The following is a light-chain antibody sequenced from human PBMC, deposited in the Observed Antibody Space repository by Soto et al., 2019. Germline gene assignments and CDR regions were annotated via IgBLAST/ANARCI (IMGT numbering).Light chain of an antibody. CDR1: ETTANY. J-gene: IGKJ1*01. CDR3: QQYGSSPTT. Sequence: DIQMTHSPSCLSASVRDIVTITCGASETTANYLNWYQHKPGKAPKLLIHSASSLQSGVPSRFSGRGSGTDFTLTISRLEPEDFAVYHCQQYGSSPTTFGQGTKVDIK. CDR2: SAS. V-gene: IGKV1-39*02.